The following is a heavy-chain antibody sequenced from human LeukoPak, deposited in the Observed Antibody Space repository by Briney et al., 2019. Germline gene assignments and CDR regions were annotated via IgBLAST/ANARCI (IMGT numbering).Heavy chain of an antibody. CDR1: GYSLSSGYY. J-gene: IGHJ4*02. CDR2: IYHSGST. V-gene: IGHV4-38-2*02. D-gene: IGHD6-19*01. CDR3: ARDLGQQWLVQGAFDY. Sequence: SETPSLTCAVSGYSLSSGYYWGWIRQPPGKGLEWIGSIYHSGSTYYNPSLKSRVTISVDTSKNQFSLKLSSVTAADTAVYYCARDLGQQWLVQGAFDYWGQGTLVTVSS.